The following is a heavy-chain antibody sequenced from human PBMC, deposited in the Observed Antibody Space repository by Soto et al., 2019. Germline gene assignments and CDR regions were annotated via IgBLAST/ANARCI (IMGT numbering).Heavy chain of an antibody. J-gene: IGHJ5*02. Sequence: SETLSLTCAVSGGSISRGGYSWSWIRQPPGKGLEWIGYIYHSGSTYYNPSLKSRVTISVDRSKNQFSLKLSSVTAADTAVYYCARGLRLGELSFNWFDPWGQVTLVTVSS. CDR1: GGSISRGGYS. V-gene: IGHV4-30-2*01. CDR3: ARGLRLGELSFNWFDP. CDR2: IYHSGST. D-gene: IGHD3-16*02.